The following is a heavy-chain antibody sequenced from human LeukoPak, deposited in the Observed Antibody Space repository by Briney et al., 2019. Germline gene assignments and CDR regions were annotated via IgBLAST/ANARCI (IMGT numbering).Heavy chain of an antibody. J-gene: IGHJ3*02. V-gene: IGHV3-23*01. CDR2: ISGSGGST. D-gene: IGHD3-3*01. Sequence: GGTLRPSCAASGFTFSSYDMSWVRQAPGKGLEWVSGISGSGGSTYYADSVKGRFTISRDNSKNTLYLQMNSLRAEDTAVYYCATDIRWGAFDIWGQGTMVTVSS. CDR1: GFTFSSYD. CDR3: ATDIRWGAFDI.